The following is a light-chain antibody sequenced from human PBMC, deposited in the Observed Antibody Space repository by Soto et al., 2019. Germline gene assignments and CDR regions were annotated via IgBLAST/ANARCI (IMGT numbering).Light chain of an antibody. V-gene: IGKV1-5*03. CDR3: QQYYSFPVT. Sequence: DIQMTQSPSTLSASVGDRVTITCRASQSVTNWLAWYQQEPGQAPKLLIYKASSLQSGVPSRFSGSGSGTEFTLTISNLQPDDFATYYCQQYYSFPVTFGGGTKVEIK. J-gene: IGKJ4*01. CDR1: QSVTNW. CDR2: KAS.